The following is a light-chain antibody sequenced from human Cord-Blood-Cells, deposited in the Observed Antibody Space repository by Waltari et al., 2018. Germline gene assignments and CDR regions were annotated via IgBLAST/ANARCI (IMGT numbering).Light chain of an antibody. CDR3: SSYAGSNNFVV. J-gene: IGLJ2*01. Sequence: QSALTQPPSASGSPGQSVTISCPGTSSDVGGYHYVSWYQQHPGKAPNLMIYEVSKRPSGVPDRFSGSKSGNTASLTVSGLQAEDEADYYCSSYAGSNNFVVFGGGTKLTVL. CDR2: EVS. CDR1: SSDVGGYHY. V-gene: IGLV2-8*01.